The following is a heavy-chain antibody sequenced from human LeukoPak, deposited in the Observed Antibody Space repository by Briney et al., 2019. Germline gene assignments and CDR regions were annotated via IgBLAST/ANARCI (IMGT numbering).Heavy chain of an antibody. Sequence: SVKVSCKASGGTFSSYATSWVRQAPGQGLEWMGRIIPIFGTANYAQKFQGRVTITTDESTSTAYMELSSLRSEDTAVYYCAKPLIAVAGTSAFDIWGQGTMVTVSS. V-gene: IGHV1-69*05. CDR2: IIPIFGTA. J-gene: IGHJ3*02. CDR1: GGTFSSYA. D-gene: IGHD6-19*01. CDR3: AKPLIAVAGTSAFDI.